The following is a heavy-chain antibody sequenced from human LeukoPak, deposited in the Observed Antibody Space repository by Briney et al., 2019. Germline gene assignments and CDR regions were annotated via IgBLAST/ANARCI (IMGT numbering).Heavy chain of an antibody. CDR1: GFTFSSYE. J-gene: IGHJ4*02. CDR2: ISSSGSTI. Sequence: HAGGSLRLSCAASGFTFSSYEMNWVRQAPGKGLEWVSYISSSGSTIYYADSVKGRFTISRDNAKNSLYLQMHSLRAEDTAVYYCARDSGRRGYSYGYDYWGQGTLVTVSS. V-gene: IGHV3-48*03. D-gene: IGHD5-18*01. CDR3: ARDSGRRGYSYGYDY.